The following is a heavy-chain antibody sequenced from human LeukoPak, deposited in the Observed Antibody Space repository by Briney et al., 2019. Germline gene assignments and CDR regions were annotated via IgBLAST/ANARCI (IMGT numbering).Heavy chain of an antibody. D-gene: IGHD4-23*01. J-gene: IGHJ4*02. Sequence: GGSLRLSCAASGFTFSSYAMSWVRQAPGKGLEWVSAISGSGGSTYYADSVKGRFTISRDNSKNTLSLQMNSLRAEDTAVYYCAKAYDYGGKGPSPFDYWGQGTLVTISS. CDR1: GFTFSSYA. CDR2: ISGSGGST. CDR3: AKAYDYGGKGPSPFDY. V-gene: IGHV3-23*01.